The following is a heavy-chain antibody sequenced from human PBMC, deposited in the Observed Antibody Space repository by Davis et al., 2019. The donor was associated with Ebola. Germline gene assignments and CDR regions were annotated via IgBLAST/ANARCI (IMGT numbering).Heavy chain of an antibody. CDR3: TRALGS. J-gene: IGHJ5*02. D-gene: IGHD7-27*01. V-gene: IGHV1-18*01. CDR2: ISAYNGNT. CDR1: GYTFTSYG. Sequence: AASVKVSCKASGYTFTSYGISWVRQAPGQGLEWMGWISAYNGNTNYAQKLQGRVTMTTDTSTSTAYMELSSLTSEDTAMYYCTRALGSWGQGTLVTVPP.